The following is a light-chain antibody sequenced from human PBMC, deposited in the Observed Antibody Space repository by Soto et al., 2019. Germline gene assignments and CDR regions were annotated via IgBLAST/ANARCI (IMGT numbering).Light chain of an antibody. CDR2: EAT. V-gene: IGLV2-14*01. Sequence: QSALTQPASVSGSPVQSITTSCTGTSSDVGAYNFVSWYQHHPGRAPKLIIYEATTRPAGVSKRFSGSKSGNTASLTISGLPAEDEADYYCSSYTTSTPYVVGSGTKLAVL. J-gene: IGLJ1*01. CDR3: SSYTTSTPYV. CDR1: SSDVGAYNF.